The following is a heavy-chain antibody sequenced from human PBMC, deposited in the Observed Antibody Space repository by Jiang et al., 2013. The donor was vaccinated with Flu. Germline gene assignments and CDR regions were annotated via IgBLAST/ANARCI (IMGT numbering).Heavy chain of an antibody. V-gene: IGHV1-46*03. J-gene: IGHJ4*02. D-gene: IGHD3-22*01. CDR1: GYTFTSYY. Sequence: CKASGYTFTSYYMHWVRQAPGQGLEWMGIINPSGGSTSYAQKFQGRVTMTRDTSTSTVYMELSSLRSEDTAVYYCARDSTKIPGSGYSPIDYWGQGTLVTVSS. CDR3: ARDSTKIPGSGYSPIDY. CDR2: INPSGGST.